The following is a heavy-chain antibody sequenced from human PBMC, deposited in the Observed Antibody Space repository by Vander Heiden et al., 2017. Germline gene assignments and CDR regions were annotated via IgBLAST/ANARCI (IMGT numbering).Heavy chain of an antibody. J-gene: IGHJ4*02. CDR1: GSPLSSYA. CDR3: AKDLVAGTPPFDY. D-gene: IGHD6-19*01. V-gene: IGHV3-23*01. Sequence: EVQPLASGGGLVQPGGSLRPSCAASGSPLSSYAMSWVRQAPGKGLEWVSAISGSGGSTYYADSVKGRFTISRDNSKNTLYLQMNSLRAEDTAVYYCAKDLVAGTPPFDYWGQGTLVTVSS. CDR2: ISGSGGST.